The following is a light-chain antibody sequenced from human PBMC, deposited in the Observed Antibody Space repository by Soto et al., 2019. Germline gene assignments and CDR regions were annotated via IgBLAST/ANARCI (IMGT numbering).Light chain of an antibody. CDR3: SSYTASSTPYV. CDR2: DVS. J-gene: IGLJ1*01. Sequence: QSVLTQPASVSGSPGQSITISCTGTSSDVGGYNYVSWYQQHPGKAPKLMIYDVSNRPSGVSNRFSGSKSGTAASLTISGLQAEEGADYYCSSYTASSTPYVFGSGTKVTAL. V-gene: IGLV2-14*01. CDR1: SSDVGGYNY.